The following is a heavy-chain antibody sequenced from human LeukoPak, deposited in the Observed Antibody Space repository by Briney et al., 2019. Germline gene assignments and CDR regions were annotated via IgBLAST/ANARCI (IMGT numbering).Heavy chain of an antibody. D-gene: IGHD3-22*01. CDR2: INPNSGGT. CDR1: GYTFTGYY. J-gene: IGHJ4*02. V-gene: IGHV1-2*02. Sequence: ASVKVSCKASGYTFTGYYMHWVRQAPGQGLEWMGWINPNSGGTNYAQKFQGRVTMTRDTSISTAYMEPSRLRSDDTAVYYCARGYYDSSGYRPLFDYWGQGTLVTVSS. CDR3: ARGYYDSSGYRPLFDY.